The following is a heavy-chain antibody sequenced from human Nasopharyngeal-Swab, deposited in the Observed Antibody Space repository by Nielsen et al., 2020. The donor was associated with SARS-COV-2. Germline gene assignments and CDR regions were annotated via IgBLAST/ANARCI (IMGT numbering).Heavy chain of an antibody. CDR3: AKDMRIAAAFDY. Sequence: PGKGLEWVSGISWSSGSVGYADSVKGRFTISRDNAKNSLYLQMNSLRAEDTALYYCAKDMRIAAAFDYWGQGTLVTVSS. CDR2: ISWSSGSV. V-gene: IGHV3-9*01. D-gene: IGHD6-13*01. J-gene: IGHJ4*02.